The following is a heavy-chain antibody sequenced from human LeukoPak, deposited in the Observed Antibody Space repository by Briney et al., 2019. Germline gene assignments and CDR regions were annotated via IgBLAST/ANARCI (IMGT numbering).Heavy chain of an antibody. CDR2: ISGSSRHK. CDR1: GFTFSSYT. V-gene: IGHV3-21*01. CDR3: ARTANFAAGYYIDY. Sequence: EGSLRLSCAASGFTFSSYTMNWVRQAPGKGLEWVSSISGSSRHKYYADSVKGRFTISRDNAKNSLYLQMNSLRAEDTAMYYCARTANFAAGYYIDYWGQGTLVTVSS. D-gene: IGHD6-13*01. J-gene: IGHJ4*02.